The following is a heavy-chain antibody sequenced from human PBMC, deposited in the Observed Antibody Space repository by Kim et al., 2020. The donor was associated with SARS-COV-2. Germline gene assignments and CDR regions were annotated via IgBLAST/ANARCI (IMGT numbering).Heavy chain of an antibody. V-gene: IGHV3-64*01. D-gene: IGHD3-3*01. CDR1: GFTFSSYA. Sequence: GGSLRLSCAASGFTFSSYAMHWVRQAPGKGLEYVSAISSNGGSTYYANSVKGRFTISRDNSKNTLYLQMGSLRAEDMAVYYCARQGYDFWSGYKIPPFGGMDVWGQGTTVTVSS. CDR3: ARQGYDFWSGYKIPPFGGMDV. J-gene: IGHJ6*02. CDR2: ISSNGGST.